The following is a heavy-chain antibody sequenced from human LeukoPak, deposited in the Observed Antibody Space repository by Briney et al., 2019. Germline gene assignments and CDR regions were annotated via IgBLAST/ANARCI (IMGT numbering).Heavy chain of an antibody. CDR2: INHSGST. V-gene: IGHV4-34*01. CDR3: ARDTGTYYYDSSGYYHYYYYMDV. D-gene: IGHD3-22*01. Sequence: PSETLSLTCAVYGGSFSGYYWSWIRQPPGKGLEWIGEINHSGSTNYNPSLKSRVTISVDTSKNQFSLKLSSVTAADTAVYYCARDTGTYYYDSSGYYHYYYYMDVWGKGTTVTVSS. CDR1: GGSFSGYY. J-gene: IGHJ6*03.